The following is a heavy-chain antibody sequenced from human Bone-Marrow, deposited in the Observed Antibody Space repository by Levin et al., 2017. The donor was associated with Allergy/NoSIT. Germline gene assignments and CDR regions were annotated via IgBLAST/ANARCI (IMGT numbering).Heavy chain of an antibody. Sequence: LRLSCPVSGGSISSADFYWTWVRQPPGKGLELIGYIFHTGDTYYVPSLKSRVAMSIDTSRNRFSLMLDSVTAADTAVYYCATMRMTPPIYYAGMDVWGQGTTVIVSS. J-gene: IGHJ6*02. CDR2: IFHTGDT. V-gene: IGHV4-30-4*01. CDR1: GGSISSADFY. CDR3: ATMRMTPPIYYAGMDV. D-gene: IGHD3-10*01.